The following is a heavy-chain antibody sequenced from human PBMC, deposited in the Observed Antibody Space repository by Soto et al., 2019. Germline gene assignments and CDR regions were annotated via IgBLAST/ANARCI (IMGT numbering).Heavy chain of an antibody. D-gene: IGHD4-4*01. V-gene: IGHV4-59*01. CDR2: IYYSGST. J-gene: IGHJ6*03. CDR1: GGSISSYY. Sequence: SETLSLTCTVSGGSISSYYWSWIQQPPGKGLEWIGYIYYSGSTNYNPSLKSRVTISVDTSKNQFSLKLSSVTAADTAVYYCARVEYSTTYYYYYYMDVWGKGTTVTVSS. CDR3: ARVEYSTTYYYYYYMDV.